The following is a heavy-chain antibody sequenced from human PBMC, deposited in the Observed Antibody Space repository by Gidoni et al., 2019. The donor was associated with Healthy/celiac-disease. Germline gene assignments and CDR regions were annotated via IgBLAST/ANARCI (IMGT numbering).Heavy chain of an antibody. Sequence: QVQLQQWGAGLLKPSETLSLTCAVYGGSFSGYYWSWIRQPPGKGLEWIGEINHSGSTNYNPSLKSRVTISVDTSKNQFSLKLSSVTAADTAVYYCARTTPYYYDSSGYSVWGQGTLVTVSS. CDR3: ARTTPYYYDSSGYSV. D-gene: IGHD3-22*01. CDR2: INHSGST. J-gene: IGHJ4*02. CDR1: GGSFSGYY. V-gene: IGHV4-34*01.